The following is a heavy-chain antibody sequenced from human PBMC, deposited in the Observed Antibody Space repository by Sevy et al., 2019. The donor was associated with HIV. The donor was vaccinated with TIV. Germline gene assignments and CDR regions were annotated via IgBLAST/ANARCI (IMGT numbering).Heavy chain of an antibody. CDR3: ARVSGSFYFYYYYGMDV. CDR1: GFTFSSYS. Sequence: GGSLRLSCAASGFTFSSYSMNWVRQAPGKGLEWVSYISSSSTIYYADSVKGRFTISRDNAKNSLYLQMNSLRDEDTAVYYCARVSGSFYFYYYYGMDVWGQGTTVTVSS. V-gene: IGHV3-48*02. CDR2: ISSSSTI. J-gene: IGHJ6*02. D-gene: IGHD1-26*01.